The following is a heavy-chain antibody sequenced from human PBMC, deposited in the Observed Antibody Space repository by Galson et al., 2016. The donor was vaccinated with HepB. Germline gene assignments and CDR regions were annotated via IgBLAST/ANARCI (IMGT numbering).Heavy chain of an antibody. D-gene: IGHD6-13*01. J-gene: IGHJ6*02. V-gene: IGHV4-61*01. Sequence: SETLSLTCTVSGGSVSSGSYCCNWIRQSPGKGLEWIGYIYYSGRTNYNPSLKSRVTMSVDTSKNQFSLNVTYVTAADTAVYYCARKITAAGYAMDVWGQGTTVTVSS. CDR2: IYYSGRT. CDR1: GGSVSSGSYC. CDR3: ARKITAAGYAMDV.